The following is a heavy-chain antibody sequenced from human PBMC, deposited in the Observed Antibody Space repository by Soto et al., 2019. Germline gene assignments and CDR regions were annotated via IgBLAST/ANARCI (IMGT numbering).Heavy chain of an antibody. D-gene: IGHD2-15*01. V-gene: IGHV4-30-4*01. J-gene: IGHJ4*02. Sequence: QVQLQESGPGLVKPSETLSLTCTVSGDSMNSDSYYWSWIRQPPGKGLEWIGYISNSGRTNYSPSLKSRVTISRDTSNNQFSLRLRSVTAADTAVYYCAREWGDCGDGSCYLPFLDYWGLGTLVTVSS. CDR1: GDSMNSDSYY. CDR2: ISNSGRT. CDR3: AREWGDCGDGSCYLPFLDY.